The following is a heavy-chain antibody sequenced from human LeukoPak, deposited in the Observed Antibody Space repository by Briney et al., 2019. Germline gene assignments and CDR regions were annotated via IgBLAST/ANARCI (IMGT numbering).Heavy chain of an antibody. CDR3: TRGYSRVSIYAFDI. CDR2: SSNKADSYST. CDR1: GFTLSDHY. V-gene: IGHV3-72*01. Sequence: GSLRLSCAASGFTLSDHYMDWVRQAPGKGLEWVGRSSNKADSYSTEYAASVKGRFTISRDDPKNSLYLQMNSLKIEDTAVYYCTRGYSRVSIYAFDIWGQGTMVTVSS. D-gene: IGHD6-13*01. J-gene: IGHJ3*02.